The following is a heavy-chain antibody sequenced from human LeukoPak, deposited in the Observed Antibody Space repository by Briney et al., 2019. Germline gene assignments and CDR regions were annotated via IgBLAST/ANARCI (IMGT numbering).Heavy chain of an antibody. Sequence: LETLSLTCGVSGYSISSGYQWAWIRQSPGKGLEWIGSIYHSGSAHYNPALKSRVTISVETSKNQFSLNMYSVTAADTAVYYCARDPRWLTPDCTSTSCYENYFDPWGQGTLVTVSS. D-gene: IGHD2-2*01. J-gene: IGHJ5*02. V-gene: IGHV4-38-2*02. CDR1: GYSISSGYQ. CDR2: IYHSGSA. CDR3: ARDPRWLTPDCTSTSCYENYFDP.